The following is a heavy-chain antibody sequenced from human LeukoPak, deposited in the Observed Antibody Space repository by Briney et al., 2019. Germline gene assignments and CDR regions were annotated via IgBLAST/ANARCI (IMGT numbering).Heavy chain of an antibody. D-gene: IGHD1-26*01. Sequence: GASVKVSCKVSGYTLTELSMHWVRQAPGKGLEWMGGFDPEDGETIYAQKFQGRVTMTEDTSTDTAYMELSSLRSEDTAVFYCATFLGATNAFDIWGQGTMVTVSS. CDR3: ATFLGATNAFDI. V-gene: IGHV1-24*01. CDR1: GYTLTELS. CDR2: FDPEDGET. J-gene: IGHJ3*02.